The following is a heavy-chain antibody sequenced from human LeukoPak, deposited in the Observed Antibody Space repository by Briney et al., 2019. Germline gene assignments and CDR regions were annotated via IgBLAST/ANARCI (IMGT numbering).Heavy chain of an antibody. Sequence: ASVKVSCTASGYTFTSYGMSWVRQAPGQGLEWMSGISAYNGNTKYAQKLQGRVTITTDTATSTAYVELRSLRSADPDVYYCERGGKAIAAAGTPKYKWLEPWRQGPLLTVSS. CDR2: ISAYNGNT. J-gene: IGHJ5*02. V-gene: IGHV1-18*01. CDR1: GYTFTSYG. D-gene: IGHD6-13*01. CDR3: ERGGKAIAAAGTPKYKWLEP.